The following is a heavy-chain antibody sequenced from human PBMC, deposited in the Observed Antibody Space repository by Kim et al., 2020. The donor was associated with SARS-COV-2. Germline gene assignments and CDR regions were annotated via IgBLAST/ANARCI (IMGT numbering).Heavy chain of an antibody. V-gene: IGHV3-21*04. CDR3: ARSYYYGSGSPALDY. CDR1: GFTFSSYS. Sequence: LSLTCAASGFTFSSYSMNWVRQAPGKGLEWVSSISSSSSYIYYADSVKGRFTISRDNAKNSLYLQMNSLRAEDTAVYYCARSYYYGSGSPALDYWGQGTLVTVSS. D-gene: IGHD3-10*01. CDR2: ISSSSSYI. J-gene: IGHJ4*02.